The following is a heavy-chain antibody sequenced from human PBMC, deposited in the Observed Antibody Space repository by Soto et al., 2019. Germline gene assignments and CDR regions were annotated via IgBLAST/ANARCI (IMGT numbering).Heavy chain of an antibody. Sequence: GGSLRLSCAASGFTFSSYGMRWVREAPGKGLEWVAVISYDGSNKYYADSVKGRFTISRDNSKNTLYLQMNSLRAEDTAVYYCATPQVFPPYCSGGSRYSLLGYYFYGMVVLCQGTPVTLS. V-gene: IGHV3-30*03. D-gene: IGHD2-15*01. CDR1: GFTFSSYG. CDR2: ISYDGSNK. CDR3: ATPQVFPPYCSGGSRYSLLGYYFYGMVV. J-gene: IGHJ6*02.